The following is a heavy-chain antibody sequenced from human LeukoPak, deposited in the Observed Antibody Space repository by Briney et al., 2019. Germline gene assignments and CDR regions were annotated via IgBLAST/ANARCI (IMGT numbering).Heavy chain of an antibody. CDR3: AKVGRFGGYNPTGFRH. CDR2: INPNSGGT. Sequence: ASVMVSCKASGYTFTGDYMHWVRLAPGQGLEWMGRINPNSGGTNYARKFQGRVTMTRDTSISTTYMELRNLRSDDTAVYFCAKVGRFGGYNPTGFRHWGQGTLVTVSS. J-gene: IGHJ1*01. D-gene: IGHD5-24*01. V-gene: IGHV1-2*06. CDR1: GYTFTGDY.